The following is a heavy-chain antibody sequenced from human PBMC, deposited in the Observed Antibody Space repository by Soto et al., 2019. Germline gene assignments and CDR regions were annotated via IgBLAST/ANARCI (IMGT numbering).Heavy chain of an antibody. CDR3: AKPRHHCSGGSCYFDY. Sequence: GGSLRLSCAASGFTFSDYSMNWVRQAPGKGLEWVSSISSSSSYIYYADSVKGRFTISRDNAKNSLYLQMNSLRAEDTAVYYCAKPRHHCSGGSCYFDYWGQGTLVTVSS. D-gene: IGHD2-15*01. V-gene: IGHV3-21*04. J-gene: IGHJ4*02. CDR2: ISSSSSYI. CDR1: GFTFSDYS.